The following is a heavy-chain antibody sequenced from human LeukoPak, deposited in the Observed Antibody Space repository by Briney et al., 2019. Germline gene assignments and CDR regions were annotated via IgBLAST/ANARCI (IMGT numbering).Heavy chain of an antibody. CDR1: GFPFSSYA. D-gene: IGHD2-21*02. J-gene: IGHJ3*01. Sequence: PGGSLRLSCAASGFPFSSYAMHWVRQAPGKGLEWVAVIWYDGSKKYYGDSVKGRFTTSRDNSKNTLYLQVNSLRAEDTAVYYCARIYCGGDCLDAAPPSDGFDLWGQGTMVTVSS. CDR2: IWYDGSKK. CDR3: ARIYCGGDCLDAAPPSDGFDL. V-gene: IGHV3-33*01.